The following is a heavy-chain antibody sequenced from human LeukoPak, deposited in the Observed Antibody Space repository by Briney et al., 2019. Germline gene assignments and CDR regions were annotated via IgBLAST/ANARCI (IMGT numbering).Heavy chain of an antibody. D-gene: IGHD3-3*01. CDR3: ARDRHYDFWSGYSAMAADY. CDR2: IKQDGSEK. CDR1: GFTFSSYW. Sequence: PGGSLRLSCAASGFTFSSYWMSWVRQAPGKGLEWAANIKQDGSEKYYVDSVKGRFTISRDNAKNSLYLQMNSLRAEDTAVYYCARDRHYDFWSGYSAMAADYWGQGTLVTVSS. J-gene: IGHJ4*02. V-gene: IGHV3-7*01.